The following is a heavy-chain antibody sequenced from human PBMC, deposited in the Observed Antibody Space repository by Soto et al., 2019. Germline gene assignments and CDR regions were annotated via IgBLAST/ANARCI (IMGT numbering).Heavy chain of an antibody. J-gene: IGHJ4*02. D-gene: IGHD2-21*02. V-gene: IGHV3-9*01. CDR3: ARDSCGGDCYSLDY. CDR2: ITWNGGTI. CDR1: GFAFDDYV. Sequence: PGGSLRLSCAASGFAFDDYVMHWVRQPPGRGLEWVSGITWNGGTIRYVDSVKGRFTISRDNAENSLYLQMNSLRAEDTAVYFCARDSCGGDCYSLDYWGQGTLVTVSS.